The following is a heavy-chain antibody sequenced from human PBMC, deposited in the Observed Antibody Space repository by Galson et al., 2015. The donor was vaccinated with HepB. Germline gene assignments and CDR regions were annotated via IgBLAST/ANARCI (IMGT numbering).Heavy chain of an antibody. D-gene: IGHD5-12*01. CDR2: ISGSGVNT. J-gene: IGHJ2*01. V-gene: IGHV3-23*01. CDR1: GFTFNSYA. Sequence: SLRLSCAASGFTFNSYAMSWVRQAPGKGLEWVSAISGSGVNTYYADSVKGRFTISRDNSKTTLYLQMNSLRAEDTAVYYCAKWSGYDYVLGYFDLWGRGTLVTVSS. CDR3: AKWSGYDYVLGYFDL.